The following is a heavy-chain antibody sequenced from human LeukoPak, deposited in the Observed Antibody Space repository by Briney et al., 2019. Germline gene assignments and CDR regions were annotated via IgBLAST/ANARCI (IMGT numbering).Heavy chain of an antibody. Sequence: GRSLTLSCAPDASTSSEYGMHWVRQAPGKGMEWVAAIPYDGSNKYYADSVKGRFTISRDNSKNTLYLQMNSLRLEDTAVYYCAKDGLAGTTVVTIDYWGQGTLVTVSS. CDR2: IPYDGSNK. V-gene: IGHV3-30*18. CDR1: ASTSSEYG. D-gene: IGHD4-23*01. J-gene: IGHJ4*02. CDR3: AKDGLAGTTVVTIDY.